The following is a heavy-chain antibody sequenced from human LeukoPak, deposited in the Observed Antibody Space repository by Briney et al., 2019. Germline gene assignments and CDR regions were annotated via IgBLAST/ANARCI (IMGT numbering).Heavy chain of an antibody. CDR1: GFTFSSYG. CDR3: VKETRIAVAAIVDY. V-gene: IGHV3-30*02. Sequence: GGSLRLSCAASGFTFSSYGMHWVRQAPGKGLEWVAFIRYDGSNKYYADSVKGRFTISRDNSKNTLYLQMNSLRAEDTAVYYCVKETRIAVAAIVDYWGQGTLVTVSS. D-gene: IGHD6-19*01. J-gene: IGHJ4*02. CDR2: IRYDGSNK.